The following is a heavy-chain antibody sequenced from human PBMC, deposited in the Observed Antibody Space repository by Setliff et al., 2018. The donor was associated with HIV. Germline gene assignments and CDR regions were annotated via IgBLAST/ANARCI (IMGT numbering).Heavy chain of an antibody. CDR3: GGNGYYSIDY. D-gene: IGHD3-22*01. CDR2: IYHSGST. Sequence: SETLSLTCAVSGDSVTTSSWWSWVRQSPGKGLEWIGEIYHSGSTHYNPSLQSRVTISVDKSKSQFSLKLNSVTAADTAVYYCGGNGYYSIDYWGQGTLVTVSS. CDR1: GDSVTTSSW. J-gene: IGHJ4*02. V-gene: IGHV4-4*02.